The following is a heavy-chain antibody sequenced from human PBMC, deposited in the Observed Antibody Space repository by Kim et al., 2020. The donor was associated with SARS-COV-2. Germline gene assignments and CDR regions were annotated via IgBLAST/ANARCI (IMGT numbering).Heavy chain of an antibody. CDR2: ISAYNGNT. V-gene: IGHV1-18*01. CDR1: GYTFTSYG. D-gene: IGHD3-3*01. J-gene: IGHJ4*02. Sequence: ASVKVSCKASGYTFTSYGISWVRQAPGQGLEWMGWISAYNGNTNYAPKLQGRVTMTTDTSTSTAYMELRSLRSDDTAVYYCARDKYRYYDFWSGYYHFDYWGQGTLVTVSS. CDR3: ARDKYRYYDFWSGYYHFDY.